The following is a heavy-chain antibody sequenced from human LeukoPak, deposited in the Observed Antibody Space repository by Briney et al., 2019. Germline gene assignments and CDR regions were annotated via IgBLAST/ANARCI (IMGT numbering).Heavy chain of an antibody. J-gene: IGHJ4*02. V-gene: IGHV3-7*02. CDR2: IKQDGSGI. CDR1: GFTFSSYT. D-gene: IGHD6-19*01. Sequence: PGGSLRLSCAASGFTFSSYTMNWVRQAPGKGLQWVANIKQDGSGIYYVDSVKGRFTISRDNAKNSLYLQMDSLRAEDTAVYYCASHNSAWYLGYWGQGTLVTVSS. CDR3: ASHNSAWYLGY.